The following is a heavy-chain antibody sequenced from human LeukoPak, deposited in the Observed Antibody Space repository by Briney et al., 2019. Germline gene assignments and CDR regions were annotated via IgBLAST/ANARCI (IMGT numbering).Heavy chain of an antibody. D-gene: IGHD6-13*01. Sequence: PGGSLRLSCAASGFTFSSYAMSWVRQAPGKGLEWVSAISGSGGSTYYADSVEGRFTISRDNSKNTLYLQMNSLRAEDTAVYYCAKDPRYSSSWSHWGQGTLVTVSS. CDR3: AKDPRYSSSWSH. V-gene: IGHV3-23*01. CDR1: GFTFSSYA. J-gene: IGHJ4*02. CDR2: ISGSGGST.